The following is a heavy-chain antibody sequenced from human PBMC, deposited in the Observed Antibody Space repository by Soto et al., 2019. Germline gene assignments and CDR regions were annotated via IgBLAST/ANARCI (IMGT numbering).Heavy chain of an antibody. J-gene: IGHJ4*02. CDR2: ISTYNGNP. Sequence: QIQLVQSGAEVKKPGASVKVSCKASGYIFTSQAISWVRQAPGQGLEWMGWISTYNGNPNYAQKLQGRVTMTTNTSTTTAFLELRSLTSDDTAVYYCARGRTRALDYWGQGTAVIVSS. CDR3: ARGRTRALDY. D-gene: IGHD1-7*01. V-gene: IGHV1-18*01. CDR1: GYIFTSQA.